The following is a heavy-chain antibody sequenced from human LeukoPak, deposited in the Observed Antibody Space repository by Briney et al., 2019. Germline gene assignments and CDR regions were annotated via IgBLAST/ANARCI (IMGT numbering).Heavy chain of an antibody. J-gene: IGHJ2*01. CDR1: GVSIDSSRFY. CDR2: IFHNGDT. Sequence: PSQTLSLTCTVSGVSIDSSRFYWGWIRQPPGKGLEWIGNIFHNGDTYHNPSLRSRVTMSKETSKNQFSLKLTSVTAADTAIYYCARDSRYDSNGYRHVFWYFDLWGRGTLVAVSS. V-gene: IGHV4-39*07. CDR3: ARDSRYDSNGYRHVFWYFDL. D-gene: IGHD3-22*01.